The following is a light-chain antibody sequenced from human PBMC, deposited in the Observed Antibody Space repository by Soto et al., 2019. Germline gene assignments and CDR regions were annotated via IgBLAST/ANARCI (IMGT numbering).Light chain of an antibody. V-gene: IGKV1-17*01. CDR1: QGVRNS. J-gene: IGKJ3*01. CDR2: EIY. Sequence: DIQMTQSPPSLSASAGERVTITCRASQGVRNSLDSYQQKPGKAPQRLIYEIYNLQSGVPSRSSGSGSGTVFTLTISSLQPEDSATYFCLQHSNYPFTFGPGTKVDIK. CDR3: LQHSNYPFT.